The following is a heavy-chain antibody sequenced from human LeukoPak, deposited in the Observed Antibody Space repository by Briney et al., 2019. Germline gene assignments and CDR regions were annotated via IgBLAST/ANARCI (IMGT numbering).Heavy chain of an antibody. Sequence: TGGSLRLSCAAAGFTFSSYWMNWVRQAPGQGPEWVATIKQDGSEKYYVDSLKGRFTISRDNAKNSLYLQMNNLQAEDTAVYYCATSRTLDHWGQGTLVIVSS. CDR1: GFTFSSYW. CDR2: IKQDGSEK. D-gene: IGHD3-9*01. CDR3: ATSRTLDH. V-gene: IGHV3-7*05. J-gene: IGHJ1*01.